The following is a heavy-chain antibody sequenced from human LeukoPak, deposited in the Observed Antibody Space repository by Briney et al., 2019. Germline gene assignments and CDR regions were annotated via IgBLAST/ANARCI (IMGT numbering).Heavy chain of an antibody. V-gene: IGHV4-34*01. CDR1: GGSFSGYY. CDR2: INHSGST. J-gene: IGHJ4*02. CDR3: ARHRTRYGSGSSYNY. D-gene: IGHD3-10*01. Sequence: SETLSLTCAVYGGSFSGYYWSWIRQPPGKGLEWIGEINHSGSTNYNASLKSRVTISVDTSKNQFSLKLTSVTAADTAVYYCARHRTRYGSGSSYNYWGQGSLITVSS.